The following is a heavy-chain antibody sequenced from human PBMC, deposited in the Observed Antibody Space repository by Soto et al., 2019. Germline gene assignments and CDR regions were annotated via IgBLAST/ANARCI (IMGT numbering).Heavy chain of an antibody. CDR2: ISGSGGST. CDR3: AKVVLHYYGMDV. J-gene: IGHJ6*02. D-gene: IGHD2-15*01. Sequence: AGGSLRLSCAAAGFTFSSYAMSWVRKAPGKGLEWVSAISGSGGSTYYADSVKGRFTISRDNSKNTLYLQMNSLRAEDTAVYYCAKVVLHYYGMDVWGQGTTVTVSS. CDR1: GFTFSSYA. V-gene: IGHV3-23*01.